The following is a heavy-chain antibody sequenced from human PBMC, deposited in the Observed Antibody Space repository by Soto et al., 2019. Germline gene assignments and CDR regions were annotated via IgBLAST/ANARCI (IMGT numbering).Heavy chain of an antibody. J-gene: IGHJ6*02. V-gene: IGHV3-33*01. CDR1: GFTFSSYG. Sequence: QVQLVESGGGVVQPGRSLRLSCAASGFTFSSYGMHWVRQAPGKGLEWVAVIWYDGSNKYYADSVKGRFTNSRDNSENTLYLQMNSLRAEDTAVYYCARRRSSGAYGMDVWGQGTTVTVSS. D-gene: IGHD6-25*01. CDR2: IWYDGSNK. CDR3: ARRRSSGAYGMDV.